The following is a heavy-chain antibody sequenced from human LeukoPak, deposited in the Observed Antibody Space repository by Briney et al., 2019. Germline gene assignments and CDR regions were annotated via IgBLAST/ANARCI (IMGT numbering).Heavy chain of an antibody. CDR1: GFTFSGSD. J-gene: IGHJ6*02. CDR2: IRSKANSYAT. V-gene: IGHV3-73*01. D-gene: IGHD3-10*01. CDR3: TRLYYYGSGSSYHYYYYYGMDV. Sequence: GGSLRLSCAASGFTFSGSDMHWVRQASGKGLEWVGRIRSKANSYATAYAASVKGRFTISRDDSKNTAYLQMNSLKTEDTAVYYCTRLYYYGSGSSYHYYYYYGMDVWGQGTTVTVSS.